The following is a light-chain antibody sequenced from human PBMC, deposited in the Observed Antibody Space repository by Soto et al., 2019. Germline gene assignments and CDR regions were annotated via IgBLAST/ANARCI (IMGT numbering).Light chain of an antibody. CDR1: SSDVGGHNY. CDR2: EVS. J-gene: IGLJ3*02. CDR3: SSYTSSSTWV. V-gene: IGLV2-14*01. Sequence: QSVLTQPASVSGSPGQSITISCTGTSSDVGGHNYVSWFRQHPGKAPKLMIYEVSRRPLGISNRFSGSKSGNTASLTISGLQAEDDADYYCSSYTSSSTWVFGGGTKLTVL.